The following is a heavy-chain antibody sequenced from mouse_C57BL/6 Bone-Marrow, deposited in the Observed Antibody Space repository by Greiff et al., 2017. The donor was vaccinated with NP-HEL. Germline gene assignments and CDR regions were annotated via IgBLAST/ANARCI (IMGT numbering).Heavy chain of an antibody. CDR3: TTRGLSSLDY. CDR2: IDPENGDT. J-gene: IGHJ2*01. V-gene: IGHV14-4*01. D-gene: IGHD6-1*01. CDR1: GFNIKDDY. Sequence: VQLQQSGAELVRPGASVKLSCTASGFNIKDDYMHWVKQRPEQGLEWIGWIDPENGDTEYASKFQGKATITADTSSNTAYLQLSSLTSEDTAVYYCTTRGLSSLDYWGQGTTLTVSS.